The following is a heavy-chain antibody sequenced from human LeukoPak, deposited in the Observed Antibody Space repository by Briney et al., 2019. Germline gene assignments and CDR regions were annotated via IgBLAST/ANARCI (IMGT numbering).Heavy chain of an antibody. CDR2: IPNDGRNE. D-gene: IGHD5-24*01. J-gene: IGHJ4*02. CDR1: VFTFSSYG. V-gene: IGHV3-30*18. Sequence: GGSLPLSRAASVFTFSSYGMNWVRPAAAKGLDWVALIPNDGRNEYYADSGKGRFTISRDNSKNTVFLQMNSLRAEDTAVYYCAKVITDDGYNAIAYWGQGTLVTVSS. CDR3: AKVITDDGYNAIAY.